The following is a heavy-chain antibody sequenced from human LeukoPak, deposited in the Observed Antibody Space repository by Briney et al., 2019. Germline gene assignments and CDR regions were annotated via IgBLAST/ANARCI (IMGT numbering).Heavy chain of an antibody. CDR3: ARDLGHDSSGYYLDY. V-gene: IGHV1-46*01. D-gene: IGHD3-22*01. CDR1: GYTFTSYY. J-gene: IGHJ4*02. CDR2: INPSGGST. Sequence: GASVKVSCKASGYTFTSYYMHWVRQAPGQGLEWMGIINPSGGSTSYAQKFQGRVTMTRDTSTSTVYMELSSLRSEDTAVYCCARDLGHDSSGYYLDYWGQGTLVTVSS.